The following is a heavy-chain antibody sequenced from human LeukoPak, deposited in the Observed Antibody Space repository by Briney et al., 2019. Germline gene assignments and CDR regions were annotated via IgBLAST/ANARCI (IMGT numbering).Heavy chain of an antibody. V-gene: IGHV3-21*01. CDR1: GFTFSSYS. D-gene: IGHD3-3*01. J-gene: IGHJ4*02. CDR2: ISSSSSYI. CDR3: ARGGYDFWSGYLDY. Sequence: GGSLRLSCAASGFTFSSYSMNWVRQAPGKGLEWVSSISSSSSYIYYADSVKGRFTISRDNAKNSLYLQMNSLRAEDTAVYYCARGGYDFWSGYLDYWGQGTLVTVSS.